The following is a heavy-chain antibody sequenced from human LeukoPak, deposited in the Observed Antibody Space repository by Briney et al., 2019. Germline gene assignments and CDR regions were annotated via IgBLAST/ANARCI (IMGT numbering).Heavy chain of an antibody. J-gene: IGHJ5*02. D-gene: IGHD1-26*01. V-gene: IGHV4-39*01. Sequence: TSETLSLTCTVSGSSISSSSYYWGWIRQPPGKGLEWIGSIYYTGSTYYNPSLKSRVTISVDTSKNQFSLKLSSVTAADTAVYYCARPGVGATRWFDPWGQGTLVIVSS. CDR2: IYYTGST. CDR1: GSSISSSSYY. CDR3: ARPGVGATRWFDP.